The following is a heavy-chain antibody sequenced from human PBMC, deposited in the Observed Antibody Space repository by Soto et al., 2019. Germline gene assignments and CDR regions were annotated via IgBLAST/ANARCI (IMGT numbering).Heavy chain of an antibody. CDR2: IIPIFGTA. CDR3: ASPSHSGDYPPPGFDY. D-gene: IGHD4-17*01. V-gene: IGHV1-69*13. Sequence: GASVKVSCKASGGTFSSYAISWVRQAPGQGLEWMGGIIPIFGTANYAQKFQGRVTITADESTSTAYMELSSLRSEDTAVYYCASPSHSGDYPPPGFDYWGQGTLVTVSS. J-gene: IGHJ4*02. CDR1: GGTFSSYA.